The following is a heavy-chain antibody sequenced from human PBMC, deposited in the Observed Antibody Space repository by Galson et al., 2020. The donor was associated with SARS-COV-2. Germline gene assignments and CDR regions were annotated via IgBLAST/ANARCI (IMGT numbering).Heavy chain of an antibody. CDR3: ARVWGQQVDYYYYYLDL. V-gene: IGHV3-21*01. CDR2: ISSRSTTI. Sequence: GGSLRLSCAASGFTFSSSNMNWVRQAPGKGLEWVSSISSRSTTIYYADSEKGRFTISSDNAKNSLYLQMNSLRDEDTAVYYCARVWGQQVDYYYYYLDLWGKGTPVTVSS. CDR1: GFTFSSSN. D-gene: IGHD6-13*01. J-gene: IGHJ6*03.